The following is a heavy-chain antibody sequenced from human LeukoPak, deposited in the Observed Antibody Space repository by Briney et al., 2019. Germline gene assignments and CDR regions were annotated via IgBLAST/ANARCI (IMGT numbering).Heavy chain of an antibody. V-gene: IGHV4-59*01. D-gene: IGHD6-19*01. CDR1: GGSISSYY. CDR3: ARDGYSSGWEPFDY. CDR2: IYYSGST. Sequence: PGGSLRLSCAASGGSISSYYWSWIRQPPGKGLEWIGYIYYSGSTNYNPSLKSRVTISVDTSKNQFSLKLSSVTAADTAVYYCARDGYSSGWEPFDYWGQGTLVTVSS. J-gene: IGHJ4*02.